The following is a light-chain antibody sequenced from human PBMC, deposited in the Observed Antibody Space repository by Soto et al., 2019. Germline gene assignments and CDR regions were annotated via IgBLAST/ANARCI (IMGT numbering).Light chain of an antibody. V-gene: IGLV2-23*01. Sequence: LTQPASVSGSPGQSITISCTGTSSDVGSYNLVSWYQQHPGKAPKLMIYEGSKRPSGVSNRFPGSKSGNTASLTISGLQAEDEADYYCCSYAGSSTHYVFGTGTKVTVL. J-gene: IGLJ1*01. CDR3: CSYAGSSTHYV. CDR1: SSDVGSYNL. CDR2: EGS.